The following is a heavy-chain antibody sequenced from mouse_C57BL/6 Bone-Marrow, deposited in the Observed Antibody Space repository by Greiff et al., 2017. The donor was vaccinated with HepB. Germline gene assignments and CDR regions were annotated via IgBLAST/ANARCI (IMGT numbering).Heavy chain of an antibody. CDR2: IDPSDSYP. CDR1: GYTFTSYW. D-gene: IGHD1-1*01. Sequence: QVQLQQSGAELVMPGASVKLSCKASGYTFTSYWMHWVKQRPGQGLEWIGEIDPSDSYPNYNQKFKGKSTLTVDKSSSTAYMQLSSLTSEDSAVYYCAREDTTVVADFDYWGQGTTLTVSS. V-gene: IGHV1-69*01. J-gene: IGHJ2*01. CDR3: AREDTTVVADFDY.